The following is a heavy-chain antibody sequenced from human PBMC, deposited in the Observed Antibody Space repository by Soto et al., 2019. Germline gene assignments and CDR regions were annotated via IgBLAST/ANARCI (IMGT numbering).Heavy chain of an antibody. V-gene: IGHV4-31*03. J-gene: IGHJ5*02. CDR2: IYYSGST. CDR3: AREFNCSGGSCYSWYNWFDP. D-gene: IGHD2-15*01. Sequence: SETLSLTCTVSGGSISSGGYYWSWIRQHPGKGLEWIGYIYYSGSTYYNPSLKSRVTISVDTSKNQFSLKLSSVTAADTAVYYCAREFNCSGGSCYSWYNWFDPWGREPWSPSPQ. CDR1: GGSISSGGYY.